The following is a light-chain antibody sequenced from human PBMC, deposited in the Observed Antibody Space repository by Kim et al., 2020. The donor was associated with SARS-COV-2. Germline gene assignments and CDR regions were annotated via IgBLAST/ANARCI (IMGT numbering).Light chain of an antibody. Sequence: PGDRATRSCRASQNSDTYLAWYQQRPGQAPRLLVYGASNRATGVPDRFSGSGSGTDFTLTISSLEPEDFSIYYCQQRNSWPPAVTFGGGTKVDIK. CDR3: QQRNSWPPAVT. CDR2: GAS. J-gene: IGKJ4*01. V-gene: IGKV3-11*01. CDR1: QNSDTY.